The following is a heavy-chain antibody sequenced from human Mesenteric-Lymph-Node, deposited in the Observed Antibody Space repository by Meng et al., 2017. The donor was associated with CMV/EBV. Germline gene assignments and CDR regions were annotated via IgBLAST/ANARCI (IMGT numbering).Heavy chain of an antibody. CDR3: ARKLLWFGELLEID. J-gene: IGHJ4*02. Sequence: SETLSLTCTVSGGSVNSGRYYWSWIRQPPGKGLEWIGEINHSGSTNYNPSLKSRVTISVDTSKNQFSLKLSSVTAADTAVYYCARKLLWFGELLEIDWGQGTLVTVSS. CDR1: GGSVNSGRYY. V-gene: IGHV4-39*07. D-gene: IGHD3-10*01. CDR2: INHSGST.